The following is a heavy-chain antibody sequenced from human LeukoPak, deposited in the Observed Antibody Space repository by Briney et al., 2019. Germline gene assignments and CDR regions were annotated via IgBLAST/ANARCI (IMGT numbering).Heavy chain of an antibody. CDR1: GGSISSNNFY. CDR3: ATHYGGNSDFDY. D-gene: IGHD4-23*01. CDR2: IYTSGTT. J-gene: IGHJ4*02. Sequence: SETLSLTCTVSGGSISSNNFYWSWIRQPAGKGLEWIGRIYTSGTTQYNPSLKSRVTISIDTSKNQFSLNLFSVTASDTAMYYCATHYGGNSDFDYWGQGTLVTVSS. V-gene: IGHV4-61*02.